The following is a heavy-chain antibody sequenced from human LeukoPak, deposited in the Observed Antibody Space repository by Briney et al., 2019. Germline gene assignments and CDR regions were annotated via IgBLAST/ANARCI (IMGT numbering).Heavy chain of an antibody. V-gene: IGHV3-30*18. D-gene: IGHD3-10*01. Sequence: GRSLRLSCAASGFTFSSYGMHWVRQAPGKGLEWVAVISYDGSNKYYADSVKGRFTISRDNSKNTLYLQMNSLRAEDTAVYYCAKIRFGELPHDAFDIWGQGTMVTVSS. CDR1: GFTFSSYG. J-gene: IGHJ3*02. CDR2: ISYDGSNK. CDR3: AKIRFGELPHDAFDI.